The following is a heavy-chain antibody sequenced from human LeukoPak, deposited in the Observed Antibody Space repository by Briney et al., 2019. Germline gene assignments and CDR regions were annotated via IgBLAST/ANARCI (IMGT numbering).Heavy chain of an antibody. Sequence: GGSLRLSCAASGFTFSGSAMHWVRQASGKGLEWVGRIRNKANNYATAYAASVKGRFTISRDDSKNTAYLQMNSLRAEDTAVYYCARDLDSTIFDYWGQGTLVTVSS. J-gene: IGHJ4*02. CDR3: ARDLDSTIFDY. CDR1: GFTFSGSA. V-gene: IGHV3-73*01. D-gene: IGHD3-3*01. CDR2: IRNKANNYAT.